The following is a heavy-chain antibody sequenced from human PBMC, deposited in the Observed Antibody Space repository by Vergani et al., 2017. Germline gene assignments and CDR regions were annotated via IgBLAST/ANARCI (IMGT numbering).Heavy chain of an antibody. CDR3: AGDQLRVGGSSRFDP. J-gene: IGHJ5*02. CDR2: IVVGSGNT. D-gene: IGHD4-17*01. CDR1: GFTFTSSA. Sequence: QMQLVQSGPEVKKPGTSVKVSCKASGFTFTSSAMQWVRQARGQRLEWIGWIVVGSGNTNYAQKFQERVTITRDMSTSTAYMELSSLRSEDTAVYYCAGDQLRVGGSSRFDPWGQGTLVTVSS. V-gene: IGHV1-58*02.